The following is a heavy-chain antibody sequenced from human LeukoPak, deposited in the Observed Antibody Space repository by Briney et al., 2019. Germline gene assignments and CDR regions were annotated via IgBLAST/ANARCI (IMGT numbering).Heavy chain of an antibody. D-gene: IGHD6-13*01. CDR3: AREPPYGAAGTLFDY. Sequence: ASVKVSCKASGYTFTSYYMHWVRQAPGQGLEWMGIINPSGGSTSYAQKFQGRVTMTRDMSTSTVYMELSSLRSEDTAVYYCAREPPYGAAGTLFDYWGQGTLVTVSS. J-gene: IGHJ4*02. V-gene: IGHV1-46*01. CDR1: GYTFTSYY. CDR2: INPSGGST.